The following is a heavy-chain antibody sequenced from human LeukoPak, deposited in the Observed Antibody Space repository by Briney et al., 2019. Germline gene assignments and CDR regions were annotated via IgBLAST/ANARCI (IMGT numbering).Heavy chain of an antibody. CDR1: GGSFSSYY. V-gene: IGHV4-34*01. Sequence: SETLSLTCAVYGGSFSSYYWSWIRQPPGKGLEWIGEIDHRGSTNYNPSLRSRVTISVDTSKNQFSLRLTSLTAADTAVYYCARRDSGGYGYFDLWGRGTLVTVSS. CDR3: ARRDSGGYGYFDL. CDR2: IDHRGST. J-gene: IGHJ2*01. D-gene: IGHD6-19*01.